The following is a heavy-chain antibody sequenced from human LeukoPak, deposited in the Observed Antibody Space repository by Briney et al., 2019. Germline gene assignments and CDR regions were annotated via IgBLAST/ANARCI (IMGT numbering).Heavy chain of an antibody. V-gene: IGHV1-2*02. CDR2: MNPKSGGT. J-gene: IGHJ4*02. D-gene: IGHD6-19*01. CDR1: GYTFTGHY. CDR3: ATSSYSSGWYNY. Sequence: ASVKVSCKASGYTFTGHYMHWVRQAPGQGPEWMGWMNPKSGGTKYAQKFQGRVTMTRDTSISTAYMELSRLRSDDTAVYYCATSSYSSGWYNYWGQGTLVTVSS.